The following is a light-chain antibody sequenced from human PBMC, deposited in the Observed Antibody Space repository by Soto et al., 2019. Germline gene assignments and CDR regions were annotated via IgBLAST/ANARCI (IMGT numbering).Light chain of an antibody. CDR3: QSYDSGLSSYI. J-gene: IGLJ1*01. CDR1: SSNIGAGYD. V-gene: IGLV1-40*01. Sequence: QSVLTQPPSVSGAPGQRVTISCTGSSSNIGAGYDVNWYQHVPGTAPKLLIYDNNNRPSGVPDRFSGSKSGTSASLAITGLQAEDEADYYCQSYDSGLSSYIFRTGTKVTVL. CDR2: DNN.